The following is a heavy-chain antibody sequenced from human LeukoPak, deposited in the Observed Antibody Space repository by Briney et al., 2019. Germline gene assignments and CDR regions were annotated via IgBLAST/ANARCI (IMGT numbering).Heavy chain of an antibody. CDR2: ISGSGGST. D-gene: IGHD5-18*01. CDR1: GFTFSSYA. Sequence: GGSLRLSRAASGFTFSSYAMSWVRQAPGKGLEWVSAISGSGGSTYYADSVKGRFTISRDNSKNTLYLQMNSLRAEDTAVYYCAKGRGYSYGNPFDYWGQGTLVTVSS. CDR3: AKGRGYSYGNPFDY. V-gene: IGHV3-23*01. J-gene: IGHJ4*02.